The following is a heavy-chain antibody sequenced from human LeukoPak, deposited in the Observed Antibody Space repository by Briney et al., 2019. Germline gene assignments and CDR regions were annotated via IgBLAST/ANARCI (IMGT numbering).Heavy chain of an antibody. CDR3: ARDNYDSSGYYPKEGLT. J-gene: IGHJ5*02. CDR2: IYSGGGT. CDR1: GFTVSSNY. V-gene: IGHV3-53*05. Sequence: GGSLRLSCAASGFTVSSNYMSWVRQAPGKGLEWVSVIYSGGGTFYADSVKGRFTIPRDNSKNMLYLQMNSLRSEDTAVYYCARDNYDSSGYYPKEGLTWGQGTLVTVSS. D-gene: IGHD3-22*01.